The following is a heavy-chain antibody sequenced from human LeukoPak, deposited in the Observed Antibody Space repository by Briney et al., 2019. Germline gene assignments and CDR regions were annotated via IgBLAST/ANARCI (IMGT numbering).Heavy chain of an antibody. D-gene: IGHD2-2*01. CDR1: GFTFDDYA. CDR2: ISWNSGSI. CDR3: AKAEGYCSSTSCYGGGEYYFDY. J-gene: IGHJ4*02. Sequence: PGGSLRLSCAASGFTFDDYAMHWVRQAPGKGLEWVSGISWNSGSIGYADSVKGRFTISRDNAKNSLYLQMNSLRAEDKALYYCAKAEGYCSSTSCYGGGEYYFDYWGQGTLVTVSS. V-gene: IGHV3-9*01.